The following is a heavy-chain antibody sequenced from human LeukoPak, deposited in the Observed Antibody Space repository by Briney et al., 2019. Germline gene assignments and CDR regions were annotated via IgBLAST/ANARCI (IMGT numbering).Heavy chain of an antibody. CDR2: ISGSSRHK. CDR3: ARTANFAAGYYIDY. CDR1: GFTFSSYT. D-gene: IGHD6-13*01. Sequence: PGGSLRLSCAASGFTFSSYTMNWVRQAPGKGLEWVSSISGSSRHKYYADSVKCRFTISRDNAKNSLYLQMNSLRAEDTAVYYCARTANFAAGYYIDYWGQGTLVTVSS. V-gene: IGHV3-21*01. J-gene: IGHJ4*02.